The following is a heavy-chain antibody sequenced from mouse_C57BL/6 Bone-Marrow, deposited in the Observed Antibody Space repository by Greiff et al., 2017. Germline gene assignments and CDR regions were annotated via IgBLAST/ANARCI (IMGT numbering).Heavy chain of an antibody. CDR1: GYTFTDYE. CDR2: IDPETGGT. J-gene: IGHJ3*01. V-gene: IGHV1-15*01. D-gene: IGHD2-3*01. Sequence: VKLQESGAELVRPGASVTLSCKASGYTFTDYEMHWVKQTPVHGLEWIGAIDPETGGTAYNQKFKGKAILTADKSSSTAYMELRSLTSEDSAVYYCTGDGYPFAYWGQGTLVTVSA. CDR3: TGDGYPFAY.